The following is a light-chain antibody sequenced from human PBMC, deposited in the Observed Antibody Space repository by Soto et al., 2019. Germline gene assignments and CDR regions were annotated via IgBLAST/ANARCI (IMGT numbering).Light chain of an antibody. CDR3: QQYNSSPT. CDR2: KAS. V-gene: IGKV1-5*03. Sequence: DIQMTQSHSTLSASVGDRVTITCRASQSISSWLAWYQQKPGKAPKLLIYKASSLESGVPSRFSGSGSGTDFPLTISSLQPDDFATYYCQQYNSSPTFGQGTKVEIK. CDR1: QSISSW. J-gene: IGKJ1*01.